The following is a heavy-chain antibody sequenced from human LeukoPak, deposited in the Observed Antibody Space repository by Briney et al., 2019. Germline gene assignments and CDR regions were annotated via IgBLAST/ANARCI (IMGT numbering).Heavy chain of an antibody. Sequence: GESLKISCKGSGYSFSSYWIGWVRQMPGKGLEWMGIIYPGGSDTRYSPSFEGQVTISADKSINTAYLQWSSLKASDTAMYFCARDPKSDYWGQGTLVTVSS. J-gene: IGHJ4*02. CDR3: ARDPKSDY. CDR2: IYPGGSDT. CDR1: GYSFSSYW. V-gene: IGHV5-51*01.